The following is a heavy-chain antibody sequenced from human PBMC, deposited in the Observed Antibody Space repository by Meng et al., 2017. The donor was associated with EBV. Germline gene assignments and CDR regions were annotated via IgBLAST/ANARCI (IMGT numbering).Heavy chain of an antibody. V-gene: IGHV1-18*01. CDR2: ISAYNGNT. J-gene: IGHJ4*02. CDR3: ARDGRLYDTPSPFDY. CDR1: GYTFTSYG. Sequence: QVQLVKTGAGCKKPGASVKVSCKASGYTFTSYGISWVRQAPGQGLEWMGWISAYNGNTNYAQKLQGRVTMTTDTSTSTAYMELRSLRSDDTAVYYCARDGRLYDTPSPFDYWGQGTLVTVSS. D-gene: IGHD3-22*01.